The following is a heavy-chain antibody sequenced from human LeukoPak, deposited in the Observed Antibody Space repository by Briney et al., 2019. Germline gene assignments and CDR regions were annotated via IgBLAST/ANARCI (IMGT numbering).Heavy chain of an antibody. D-gene: IGHD3-22*01. CDR2: IWYDGSNK. CDR3: ARAGDYDTSGYYFDY. Sequence: GRSLRLSCAASGFTFSSYGMHWVRQAPGKGLEWVPVIWYDGSNKYYADSVKGRFTISRDNSKNTLYLQMNSLRAEDTAVYYCARAGDYDTSGYYFDYWGQGTLVTVSS. V-gene: IGHV3-33*01. J-gene: IGHJ4*02. CDR1: GFTFSSYG.